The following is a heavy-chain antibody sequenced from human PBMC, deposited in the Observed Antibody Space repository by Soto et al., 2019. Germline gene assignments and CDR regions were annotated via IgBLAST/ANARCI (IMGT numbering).Heavy chain of an antibody. CDR1: GDRFTDYY. D-gene: IGHD5-12*01. CDR3: ARESGGATATLDYYYFYMDV. Sequence: QVQLVQSGAEVKEPGASVTVSCRASGDRFTDYYMHWVRQAPGQGLEWMGWINPNSGVTKYAQKSQGWVTMTRDTSIRTVYMQLSRLGFDDTAIYYCARESGGATATLDYYYFYMDVWGTGTTVTVSS. J-gene: IGHJ6*03. CDR2: INPNSGVT. V-gene: IGHV1-2*04.